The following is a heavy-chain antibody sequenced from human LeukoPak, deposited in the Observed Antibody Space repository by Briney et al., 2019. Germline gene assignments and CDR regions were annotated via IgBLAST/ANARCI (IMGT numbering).Heavy chain of an antibody. V-gene: IGHV3-20*04. CDR3: ARESGSGYYYYMDV. CDR2: INWNGGST. D-gene: IGHD2-15*01. CDR1: GFTFDDYG. Sequence: QPGGSLRLSCAASGFTFDDYGMSWVRQAPGKGLEWVSGINWNGGSTGYADSVKGRFTISRDNAKNSLYLQMNSLRAEDTALYYCARESGSGYYYYMDVWGKGTTVTVSS. J-gene: IGHJ6*03.